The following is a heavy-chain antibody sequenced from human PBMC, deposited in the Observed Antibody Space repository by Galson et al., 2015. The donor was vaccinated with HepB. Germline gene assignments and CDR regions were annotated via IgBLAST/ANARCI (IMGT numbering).Heavy chain of an antibody. Sequence: SVKVSCKASGYTFTYRYLHWVRQAPGQALEWMGWITPFNGNTNYAQKFQDRARDRSMSTAYMELSSLRSEDTVMYCCARPAPPYSTRSYGPQPEAFDIWGQGTMVTVSS. CDR3: ARPAPPYSTRSYGPQPEAFDI. J-gene: IGHJ3*02. CDR1: GYTFTYRY. D-gene: IGHD6-13*01. V-gene: IGHV1-45*02. CDR2: ITPFNGNT.